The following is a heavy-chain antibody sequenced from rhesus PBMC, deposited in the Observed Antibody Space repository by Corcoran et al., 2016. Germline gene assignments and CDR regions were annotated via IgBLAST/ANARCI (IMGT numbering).Heavy chain of an antibody. CDR2: INGRRGIP. D-gene: IGHD6-13*01. J-gene: IGHJ4*01. CDR1: GASISSNS. V-gene: IGHV4S2*01. Sequence: QVQLQESDPGLVKPSEALPLSCAVSGASISSNSWSWLRTAPGKGLEWIGRINGRRGIPDVNPADNSRVTLSKDTSKNKFSLKLNSVTAADTAEYYCARDSSNIADFYDWGQGVLVTVSS. CDR3: ARDSSNIADFYD.